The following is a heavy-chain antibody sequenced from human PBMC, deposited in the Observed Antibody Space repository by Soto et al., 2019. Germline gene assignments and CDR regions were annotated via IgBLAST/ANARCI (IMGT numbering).Heavy chain of an antibody. Sequence: HPGGTRGLACAAPGDSFGPSWMHWVGQAPGKGLVGVPTMNSDGSTKVYADSVKGRFPISSDNAKTTLYLQMNSLKAEDTAVYYCVRDRGNPGSFNVWGPGTMVTVSS. CDR2: MNSDGSTK. J-gene: IGHJ3*01. D-gene: IGHD3-10*01. CDR3: VRDRGNPGSFNV. V-gene: IGHV3-74*01. CDR1: GDSFGPSW.